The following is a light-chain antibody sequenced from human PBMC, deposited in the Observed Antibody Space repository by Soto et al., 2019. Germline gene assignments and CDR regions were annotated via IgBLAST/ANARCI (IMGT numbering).Light chain of an antibody. CDR3: QSYDSSLGDSV. Sequence: QPVLTQPPSVSGAPGQRVTISCSGSRSNLGAGYDVHWYRQLPGTAPKLLIYGNNNRPSGVPDRFSGSKFGTSASLAITGLRAEDEADYYCQSYDSSLGDSVFGGGTKLTVL. CDR1: RSNLGAGYD. V-gene: IGLV1-40*01. J-gene: IGLJ3*02. CDR2: GNN.